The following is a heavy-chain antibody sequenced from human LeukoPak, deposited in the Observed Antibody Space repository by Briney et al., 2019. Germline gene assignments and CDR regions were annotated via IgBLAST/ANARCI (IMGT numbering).Heavy chain of an antibody. D-gene: IGHD2-21*01. CDR1: GFTFKSYT. J-gene: IGHJ4*02. V-gene: IGHV3-23*01. CDR3: AKESAYCGGGCYYLVDS. CDR2: ISGSGGST. Sequence: PGGSLRLSCAVSGFTFKSYTMAWVRQAPGKGLEWVSAISGSGGSTYYADSVKGRFTISRDNSKSTLYLQMNSLRAEDTAVYYCAKESAYCGGGCYYLVDSWGQGTLVTVSS.